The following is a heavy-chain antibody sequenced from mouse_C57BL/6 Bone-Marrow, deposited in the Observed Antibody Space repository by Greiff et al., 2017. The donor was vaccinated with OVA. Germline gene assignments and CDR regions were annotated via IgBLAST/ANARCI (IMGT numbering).Heavy chain of an antibody. CDR3: VRQGSSGYVMDY. CDR2: IRSKSNNYAT. V-gene: IGHV10-1*01. Sequence: EVKVVESGGGLVQPKGSLKLSCAASGFSFNTYAMNWVRQAPGKGLEWVARIRSKSNNYATYYADSVKDRFTISRDDSESMLYLQMNNLKTEDTAMYYCVRQGSSGYVMDYWGQGTSVTVSS. J-gene: IGHJ4*01. D-gene: IGHD3-2*02. CDR1: GFSFNTYA.